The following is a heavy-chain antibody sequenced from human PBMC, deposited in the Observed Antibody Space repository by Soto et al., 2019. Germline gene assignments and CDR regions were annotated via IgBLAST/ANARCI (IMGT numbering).Heavy chain of an antibody. CDR1: GGTFSSYA. J-gene: IGHJ6*02. D-gene: IGHD2-15*01. CDR2: IIPIFGTA. Sequence: QVQLVQSGAEVKKPGSSVKVSCKASGGTFSSYAISWVRQAPGQGLEWMGGIIPIFGTANYAQKFQGRVTITADESTSTAYMELSSLRSDDTAVYYCARAPLGYCSGGSCYGMDVWGQGTTVTVSS. CDR3: ARAPLGYCSGGSCYGMDV. V-gene: IGHV1-69*01.